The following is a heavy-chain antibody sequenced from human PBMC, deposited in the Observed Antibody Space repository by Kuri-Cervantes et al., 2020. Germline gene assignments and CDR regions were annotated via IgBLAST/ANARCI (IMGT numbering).Heavy chain of an antibody. CDR3: ASSVLRYFDWSKSYYYMDV. CDR2: INPSGGST. V-gene: IGHV1-46*01. J-gene: IGHJ6*03. D-gene: IGHD3-9*01. Sequence: ASVKVSCKASGYTFTSYCMRWVRQAPGQGLEWMGIINPSGGSTSYAQKFQGRVTITTDESASTAYMELSSLRSEDTAVYYCASSVLRYFDWSKSYYYMDVWGKGTTVTVSS. CDR1: GYTFTSYC.